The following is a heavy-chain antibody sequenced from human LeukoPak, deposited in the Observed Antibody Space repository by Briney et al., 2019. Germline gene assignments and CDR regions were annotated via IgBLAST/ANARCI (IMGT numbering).Heavy chain of an antibody. CDR1: AFRFSSYG. J-gene: IGHJ4*02. D-gene: IGHD6-19*01. V-gene: IGHV3-30*02. CDR2: IRSDSSNQ. CDR3: AKVPLSSSGWDREYYFDY. Sequence: GGSLRLSCAASAFRFSSYGMHWVRQAPGKGPEWVAFIRSDSSNQYYADSVKGRFTISRDNSKNTLYLQMNSLRAEDTAVYYCAKVPLSSSGWDREYYFDYWGQGPWSPSPQ.